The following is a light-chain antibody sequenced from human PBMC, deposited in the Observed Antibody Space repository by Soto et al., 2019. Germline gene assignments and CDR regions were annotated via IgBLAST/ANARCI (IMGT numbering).Light chain of an antibody. Sequence: QSALTQPASVSGSPGQSITISCTGTSSDVGSYNLVSWYQQLPGKAPKLMIYEGNKRPAGVSNRFSGSKSGNTASLTISGLQAEDAADYSCSSYAGYSTSVVFGGGTKVTVL. V-gene: IGLV2-23*01. J-gene: IGLJ2*01. CDR3: SSYAGYSTSVV. CDR1: SSDVGSYNL. CDR2: EGN.